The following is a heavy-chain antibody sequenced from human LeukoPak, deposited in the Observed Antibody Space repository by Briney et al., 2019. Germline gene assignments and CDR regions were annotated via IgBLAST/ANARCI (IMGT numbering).Heavy chain of an antibody. CDR2: ISSSSSSI. V-gene: IGHV3-48*02. CDR1: GFTFSSYS. J-gene: IGHJ4*02. Sequence: PGGSLRLSCAASGFTFSSYSMNWVRQAPGKGLEWVSYISSSSSSIHYADSVQGRFTISRDNAKNSLYLQMNSLRDKDTAVYYCARDRGDSGYEFDYWGQGTLVTVSS. CDR3: ARDRGDSGYEFDY. D-gene: IGHD5-12*01.